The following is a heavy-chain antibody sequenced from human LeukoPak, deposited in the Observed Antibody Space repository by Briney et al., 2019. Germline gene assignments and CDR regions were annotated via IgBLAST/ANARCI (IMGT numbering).Heavy chain of an antibody. Sequence: SETLSLTCAVYGGSFSGYYWSWLRQPPGKGLEGIGEINHSGSTNYNPSLKSRVTIPVDTSKNQFSLKLSSVTAADTAVYYCARAGCSSTSCYSKRYYFDYWGQGTLVTVSS. CDR3: ARAGCSSTSCYSKRYYFDY. J-gene: IGHJ4*02. D-gene: IGHD2-2*01. CDR1: GGSFSGYY. CDR2: INHSGST. V-gene: IGHV4-34*01.